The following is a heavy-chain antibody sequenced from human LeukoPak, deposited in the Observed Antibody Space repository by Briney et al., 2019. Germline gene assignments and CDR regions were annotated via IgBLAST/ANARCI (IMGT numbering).Heavy chain of an antibody. CDR3: AREGIVGVITD. CDR2: ITRSGGNT. D-gene: IGHD1-26*01. Sequence: PGGSLRLSCTASGFSFSSYAMSWVRQAPGKGLEWVSAITRSGGNTYFTDSMRIRFTISRDTSKKTLYLQMSSLRAEDTAIYYCAREGIVGVITDWGQGTLVTVSS. J-gene: IGHJ4*02. V-gene: IGHV3-23*01. CDR1: GFSFSSYA.